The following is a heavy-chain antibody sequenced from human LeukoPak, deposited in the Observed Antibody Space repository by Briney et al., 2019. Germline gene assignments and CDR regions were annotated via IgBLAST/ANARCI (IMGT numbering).Heavy chain of an antibody. CDR3: AKGLGWDYYDSSGPA. V-gene: IGHV3-23*01. D-gene: IGHD3-22*01. CDR2: ISGSGGST. J-gene: IGHJ4*02. CDR1: GFTFSSYA. Sequence: GGSLRLSCAASGFTFSSYAMSWVRQAPGKGLEWVSAISGSGGSTYYADSVKGRFTISRDNSKNTPYLQMNSLRAEDTAVYYCAKGLGWDYYDSSGPAWGQGTLVTVSS.